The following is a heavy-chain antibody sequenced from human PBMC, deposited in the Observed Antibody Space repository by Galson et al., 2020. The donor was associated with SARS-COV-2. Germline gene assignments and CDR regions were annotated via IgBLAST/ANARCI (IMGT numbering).Heavy chain of an antibody. CDR1: GSISSNSYY. J-gene: IGHJ5*02. D-gene: IGHD3-10*01. CDR2: IYYSGST. CDR3: VRGVTLGTLGSFFGWTNH. Sequence: GSISSNSYYWGWIRQPPGKGLEWIGSIYYSGSTNYNPSLKSRVTISVDTSRKQFSLNLSSVTATDTAVYYCVRGVTLGTLGSFFGWTNHWGQGTLATVSS. V-gene: IGHV4-39*01.